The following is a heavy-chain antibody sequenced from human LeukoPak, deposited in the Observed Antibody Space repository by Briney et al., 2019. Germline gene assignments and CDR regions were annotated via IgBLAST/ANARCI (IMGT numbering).Heavy chain of an antibody. D-gene: IGHD2-15*01. Sequence: PSETLSLTCTGSGGSISSYYWSWIRQPPGKGLAWIEYIYYSGSTNYNPSLKSRVTISVDTSKNQFSLKLSSVTAADTAVYYCARATVVPYFDYWGQGTLVTVSS. J-gene: IGHJ4*02. V-gene: IGHV4-59*01. CDR2: IYYSGST. CDR1: GGSISSYY. CDR3: ARATVVPYFDY.